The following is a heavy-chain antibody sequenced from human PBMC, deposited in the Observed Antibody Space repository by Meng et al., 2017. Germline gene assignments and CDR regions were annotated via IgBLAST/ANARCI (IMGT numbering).Heavy chain of an antibody. J-gene: IGHJ4*02. CDR3: ARGPTTMAHDFDY. CDR2: INHSGST. Sequence: QVHLQESGPGLGKPSETLSLTCVVSGGSFSDYYWSWIRQPPGKGLEWIGEINHSGSTNYNPSLESRATISVDTSQNNLSLKLSSVTAADSAVYYCARGPTTMAHDFDYWGQGTLVTVSS. V-gene: IGHV4-34*01. CDR1: GGSFSDYY. D-gene: IGHD4-11*01.